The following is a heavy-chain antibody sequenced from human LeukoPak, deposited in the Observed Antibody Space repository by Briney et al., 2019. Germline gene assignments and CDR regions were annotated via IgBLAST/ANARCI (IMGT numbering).Heavy chain of an antibody. D-gene: IGHD6-19*01. CDR1: GFTFSDYH. CDR3: ARGPVSSSGFFGY. J-gene: IGHJ4*02. Sequence: GGSLRLSCAASGFTFSDYHMSWIRQAPGKGLEWVSYISSSGGTISYADSVKGRFTISRDNAKNSLYLQMNSLRVEDTAVYYCARGPVSSSGFFGYWGQGTLVTVSS. V-gene: IGHV3-11*01. CDR2: ISSSGGTI.